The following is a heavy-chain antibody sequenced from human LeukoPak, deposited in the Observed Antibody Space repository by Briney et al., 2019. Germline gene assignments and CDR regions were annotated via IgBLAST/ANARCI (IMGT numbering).Heavy chain of an antibody. V-gene: IGHV4-59*12. CDR3: ARGRSSGYPSDAFDI. CDR2: IYYSGST. CDR1: GGSISSYY. D-gene: IGHD3-22*01. Sequence: TSETLSLTCTVSGGSISSYYWSWIRQPPGKGLEWIGYIYYSGSTNYNPSLKSRVTISVDTSKNQFSLKLSSVTAVDTAVYYCARGRSSGYPSDAFDIWGQGTMVTVSS. J-gene: IGHJ3*02.